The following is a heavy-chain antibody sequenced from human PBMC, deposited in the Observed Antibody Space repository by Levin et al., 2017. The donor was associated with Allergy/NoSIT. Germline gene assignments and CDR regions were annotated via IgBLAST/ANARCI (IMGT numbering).Heavy chain of an antibody. J-gene: IGHJ6*02. CDR1: GFTFSSYG. V-gene: IGHV3-30*18. D-gene: IGHD4-11*01. Sequence: GGSLRLSCAASGFTFSSYGMHWVRQAPGKGLEWVAAISYDGSKKYYADSVKGRFTISRDNSKNMLYLEMNSLRDEDTAVYYCAKVKGSITVSPEYGMDVWGQGTTVTVSS. CDR3: AKVKGSITVSPEYGMDV. CDR2: ISYDGSKK.